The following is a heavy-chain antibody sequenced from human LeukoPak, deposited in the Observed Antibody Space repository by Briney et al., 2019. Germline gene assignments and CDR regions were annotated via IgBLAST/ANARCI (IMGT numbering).Heavy chain of an antibody. Sequence: GGSLRLSCAASGFSLSSYEMHWVRQAPGKGLEWVSYISSSGSSTKYADSVKGRFTISRDNAKNTLYLQMNSLRADDTAVYYCARDFGAVASLFDYWGQGTLVSVSS. D-gene: IGHD6-19*01. J-gene: IGHJ4*02. CDR2: ISSSGSST. CDR3: ARDFGAVASLFDY. CDR1: GFSLSSYE. V-gene: IGHV3-48*03.